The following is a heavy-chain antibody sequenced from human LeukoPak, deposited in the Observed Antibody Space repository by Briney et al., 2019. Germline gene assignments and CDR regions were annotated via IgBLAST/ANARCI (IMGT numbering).Heavy chain of an antibody. J-gene: IGHJ4*02. CDR1: GYTFTDYY. D-gene: IGHD1-7*01. V-gene: IGHV1-2*06. CDR2: INPNSGGT. CDR3: ARLRGTGTTYYYFDY. Sequence: ASVKVSCKASGYTFTDYYMHWVRQAPGQGLEWMGRINPNSGGTNYAQKFQGRVTITADESTSTAYMELSSLRSEDTAVYYCARLRGTGTTYYYFDYWGQGTLVTVSS.